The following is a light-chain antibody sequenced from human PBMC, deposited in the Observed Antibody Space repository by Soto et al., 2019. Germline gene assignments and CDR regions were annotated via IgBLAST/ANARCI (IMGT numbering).Light chain of an antibody. CDR3: QTWGTGIKV. Sequence: QSVLTQSPSASASLGASVNLSCTLSRGHSSYSIAWHQQQPERGPRSLMKVNSDGSHTKGDGVPDRFSASSSGAERYLTISRLQSDDEADYYCQTWGTGIKVFGGGTKVTVL. J-gene: IGLJ3*02. CDR1: RGHSSYS. CDR2: VNSDGSH. V-gene: IGLV4-69*01.